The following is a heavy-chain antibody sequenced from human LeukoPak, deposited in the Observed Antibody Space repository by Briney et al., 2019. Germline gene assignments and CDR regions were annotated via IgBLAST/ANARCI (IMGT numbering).Heavy chain of an antibody. J-gene: IGHJ4*02. CDR1: GFTFSSYA. D-gene: IGHD5-18*01. CDR2: ISYDGSNK. V-gene: IGHV3-30-3*01. Sequence: GGSLRLSCAASGFTFSSYAMHWVRQAPGKGLEWVAVISYDGSNKYYADSVKGRFTISRDNSKNTLYLQMNSLRAEDTAVYYRARDYSYGYFDYWGQGTLVTVSS. CDR3: ARDYSYGYFDY.